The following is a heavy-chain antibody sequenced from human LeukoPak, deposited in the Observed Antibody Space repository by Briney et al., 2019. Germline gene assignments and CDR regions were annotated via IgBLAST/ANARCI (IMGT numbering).Heavy chain of an antibody. D-gene: IGHD1-26*01. CDR2: ISGSGGST. J-gene: IGHJ4*02. CDR3: EKGGPWAY. Sequence: GGSLRLSCAASGFTLSRFAINWVRQAPGKGLEWVSAISGSGGSTYYADSVKGRFTISRDNSKNTLYLQMNSLRAEDTAVYYCEKGGPWAYWGQGTLVTVSS. V-gene: IGHV3-23*01. CDR1: GFTLSRFA.